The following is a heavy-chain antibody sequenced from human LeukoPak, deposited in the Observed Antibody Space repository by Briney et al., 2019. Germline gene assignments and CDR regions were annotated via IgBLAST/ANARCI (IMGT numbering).Heavy chain of an antibody. V-gene: IGHV3-9*01. J-gene: IGHJ4*02. CDR3: AKASGYSFGFLGY. CDR2: ICWNSGSR. Sequence: PAGSLRLSCVASGVTFDDYAMHWVRQAPGKGLEWVSNICWNSGSRVYADSVKGRFTISRDNAKHSLYLQMNSLRPEDTALYYCAKASGYSFGFLGYWGQGTPVTVSS. CDR1: GVTFDDYA. D-gene: IGHD5-18*01.